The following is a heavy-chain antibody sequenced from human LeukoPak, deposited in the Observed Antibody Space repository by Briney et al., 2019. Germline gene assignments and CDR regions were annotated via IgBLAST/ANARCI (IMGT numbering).Heavy chain of an antibody. CDR3: AKGDSSGWYYFDY. D-gene: IGHD6-19*01. CDR1: GFTFSSYG. CDR2: ISYDGSNK. V-gene: IGHV3-30*18. J-gene: IGHJ4*01. Sequence: GGSLRLSCAASGFTFSSYGMHWVRQAPGKGLEWVAVISYDGSNKYYADSVKGRFTISRDNSKNTLCLQMNSLRAEDTAVYYCAKGDSSGWYYFDYWGQGTLVTVSS.